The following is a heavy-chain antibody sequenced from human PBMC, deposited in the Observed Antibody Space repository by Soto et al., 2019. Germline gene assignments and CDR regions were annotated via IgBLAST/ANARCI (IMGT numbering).Heavy chain of an antibody. J-gene: IGHJ6*03. CDR1: GGSISSSSYY. CDR3: ARHRVQLPYSYYMDV. V-gene: IGHV4-39*01. D-gene: IGHD1-26*01. Sequence: SETLSLTCTVSGGSISSSSYYWGWIRQPPGKGLEWIGGIYYSGSTYYNTSLKSRVTIYGDTSKNQFPLKLSSVTAADTAVYYCARHRVQLPYSYYMDVWGKGTTVTVSS. CDR2: IYYSGST.